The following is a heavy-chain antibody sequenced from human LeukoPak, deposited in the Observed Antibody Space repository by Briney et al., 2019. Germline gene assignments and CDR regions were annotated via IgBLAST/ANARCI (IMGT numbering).Heavy chain of an antibody. CDR3: ARGYYDSSGLDFDY. V-gene: IGHV4-34*01. J-gene: IGHJ4*02. CDR1: GGSFSGYY. CDR2: INHSGST. Sequence: SETLSLTCAVYGGSFSGYYWGWIRQPPGKGLEWIGEINHSGSTNCNPSLKSRVTISVDTSKNQFSLKLSSVTAADTAVYYCARGYYDSSGLDFDYWGQGTLVTVSS. D-gene: IGHD3-22*01.